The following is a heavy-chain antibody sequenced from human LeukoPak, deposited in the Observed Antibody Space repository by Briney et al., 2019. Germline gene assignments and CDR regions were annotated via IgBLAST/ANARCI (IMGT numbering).Heavy chain of an antibody. D-gene: IGHD6-6*01. J-gene: IGHJ4*02. Sequence: GGSLRLSCAASGFTFSDYYMSWIRQAPGKGLEWVAVISYDGSNKYYADSVKGRFTISRDNSKNTLYLQMNSLRAEDTAVYYCARPQYSSSRFDSWGQGTLVTVSS. CDR2: ISYDGSNK. CDR3: ARPQYSSSRFDS. V-gene: IGHV3-30-3*01. CDR1: GFTFSDYY.